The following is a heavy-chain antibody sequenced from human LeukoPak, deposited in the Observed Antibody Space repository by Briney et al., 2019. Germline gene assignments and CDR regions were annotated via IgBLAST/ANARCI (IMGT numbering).Heavy chain of an antibody. CDR1: GFTFSSYS. Sequence: GGSLRLSCAASGFTFSSYSMNWVRQAPGKGLEWVSSISSSSSYIYSADSVKGRFTISRANSKNTLYLQMNSLRAEDTAVYYCARGAGGPYYDFWSGYSYLDYWGQGTLVTVSS. CDR3: ARGAGGPYYDFWSGYSYLDY. V-gene: IGHV3-21*04. J-gene: IGHJ4*02. CDR2: ISSSSSYI. D-gene: IGHD3-3*01.